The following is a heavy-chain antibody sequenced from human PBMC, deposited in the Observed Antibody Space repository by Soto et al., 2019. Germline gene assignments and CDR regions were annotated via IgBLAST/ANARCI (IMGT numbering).Heavy chain of an antibody. CDR1: GFTVSNNY. CDR2: VSHDGRNT. CDR3: AKGGRQWLVTSDFNY. Sequence: PGGSLRLSCAVSGFTVSNNYMNWVRQAPGKGLEWVAVVSHDGRNTHYEDTVKGRFTISRDSSKNTVSLEMTSLRAEDTAVYYCAKGGRQWLVTSDFNYWGQGALVTVSS. D-gene: IGHD6-19*01. J-gene: IGHJ4*02. V-gene: IGHV3-30*18.